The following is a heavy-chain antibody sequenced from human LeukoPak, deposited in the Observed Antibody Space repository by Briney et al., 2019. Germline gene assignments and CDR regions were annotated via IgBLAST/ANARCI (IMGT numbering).Heavy chain of an antibody. Sequence: GGSLRLSCAASGFTFSSYAMHWVRQAPGKGLEYVSAISSNGGSTYYANSVKGRFTISRDNSKNTLYLQMGSLRAEDMAVYYCARGGGDNHYFVDYWGQGTLVTVSS. V-gene: IGHV3-64*01. CDR2: ISSNGGST. J-gene: IGHJ4*02. CDR1: GFTFSSYA. CDR3: ARGGGDNHYFVDY. D-gene: IGHD2/OR15-2a*01.